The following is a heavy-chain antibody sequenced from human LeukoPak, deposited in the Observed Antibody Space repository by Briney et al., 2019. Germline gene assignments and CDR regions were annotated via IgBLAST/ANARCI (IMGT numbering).Heavy chain of an antibody. J-gene: IGHJ4*02. V-gene: IGHV3-74*01. Sequence: GGSLRLSGAASGFTFTTFLMNWVRQAPGEGLVWVSLINTDGRTITYADSVKGRFTISRDNAKNTLYLQMNSLRAEDTAVYYCARDLHGSPDWWGQGTLVTVSS. CDR3: ARDLHGSPDW. D-gene: IGHD2-2*03. CDR1: GFTFTTFL. CDR2: INTDGRTI.